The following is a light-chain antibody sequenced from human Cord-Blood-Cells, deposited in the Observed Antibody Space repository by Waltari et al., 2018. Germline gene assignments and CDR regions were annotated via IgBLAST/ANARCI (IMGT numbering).Light chain of an antibody. CDR3: SSYPRSSTYV. CDR2: DVS. CDR1: SSDVGGYIY. V-gene: IGLV2-14*01. J-gene: IGLJ1*01. Sequence: QSALTQPASVSGSPGQSITISCTGTSSDVGGYIYVSWYQQHPGKAPKLMIYDVSKRPSGVSNRFSGSKSGNTASLTISGLQAEDESDYYCSSYPRSSTYVFGTGTKVTVL.